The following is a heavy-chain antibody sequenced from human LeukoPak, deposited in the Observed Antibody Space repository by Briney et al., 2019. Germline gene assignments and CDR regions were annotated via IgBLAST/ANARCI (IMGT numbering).Heavy chain of an antibody. J-gene: IGHJ4*02. CDR1: GGSISSGSYY. CDR2: MYYSGTT. V-gene: IGHV4-39*01. Sequence: SETLSLTCTVSGGSISSGSYYWGWIRQPPGKGLEWIASMYYSGTTFYSPSLKTRVTISVDTSKNQLSLKLGSVTAADTAVYYCARHPPRDGSAFDYWGQGTLVTVSS. CDR3: ARHPPRDGSAFDY.